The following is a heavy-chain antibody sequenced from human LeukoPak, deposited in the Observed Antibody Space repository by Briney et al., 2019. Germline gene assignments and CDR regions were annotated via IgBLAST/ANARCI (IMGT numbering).Heavy chain of an antibody. D-gene: IGHD6-19*01. CDR3: ARSWDSSGWRYHFDY. J-gene: IGHJ4*02. CDR2: IYHSGST. V-gene: IGHV4-4*02. Sequence: PSETLSLTCAVSGGSISSSNWWSWVRQPPGKGLEWIGEIYHSGSTNYNPSLKSRVTISVDKSKNQFSLKLSSVTAADTAVYYCARSWDSSGWRYHFDYWGQGALVTVSS. CDR1: GGSISSSNW.